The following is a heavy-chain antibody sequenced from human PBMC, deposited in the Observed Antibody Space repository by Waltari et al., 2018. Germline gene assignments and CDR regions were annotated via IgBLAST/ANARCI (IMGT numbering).Heavy chain of an antibody. Sequence: QVQLVQSGAAVKKTGSSVKVSCQASGGPFSSYAIRWVRQGPGQGLEWMGGINPIFGTANYAQKFQGRVTITADGYTSTAYMELSSLRSEDTAVYYCARGSWSLPFDYWGQGTLVTVSS. V-gene: IGHV1-69*13. D-gene: IGHD1-26*01. CDR3: ARGSWSLPFDY. CDR1: GGPFSSYA. CDR2: INPIFGTA. J-gene: IGHJ4*02.